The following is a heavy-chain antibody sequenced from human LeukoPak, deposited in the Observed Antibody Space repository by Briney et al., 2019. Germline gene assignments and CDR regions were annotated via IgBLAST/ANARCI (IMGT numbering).Heavy chain of an antibody. CDR2: IYTSGST. V-gene: IGHV4-61*02. J-gene: IGHJ4*02. D-gene: IGHD3-22*01. CDR3: ARESRDYYYDSSGRQFDY. Sequence: SQTLSLTCTVSGGSISSGSYYWSWIRQPAGKGLEWIGRIYTSGSTNYNPSLKSRVTISVDTSKNQFSLKLSSVTAADTAVYYCARESRDYYYDSSGRQFDYWGQGTLVTVSS. CDR1: GGSISSGSYY.